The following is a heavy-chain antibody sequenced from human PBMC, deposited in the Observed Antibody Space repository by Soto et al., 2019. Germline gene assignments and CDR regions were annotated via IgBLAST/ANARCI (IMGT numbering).Heavy chain of an antibody. CDR3: ARDDSSGWYGFFDY. D-gene: IGHD6-19*01. CDR2: ITPSGGST. CDR1: GYTFTTYY. V-gene: IGHV1-46*03. J-gene: IGHJ4*02. Sequence: ASVKVSCKASGYTFTTYYIHWVRQAPGLGLVWMGIITPSGGSTSVKQKFPGRVTMIWDTSTSTVYMELSSLLCDDAAVYFCARDDSSGWYGFFDYWGQGTLVTVCS.